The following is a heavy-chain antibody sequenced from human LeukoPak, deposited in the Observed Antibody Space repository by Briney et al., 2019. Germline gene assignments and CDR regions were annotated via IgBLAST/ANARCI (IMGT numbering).Heavy chain of an antibody. V-gene: IGHV3-7*04. CDR3: ARVAGSYGNGYGMDV. CDR2: IKEDGSEK. D-gene: IGHD1-26*01. J-gene: IGHJ6*02. Sequence: GGSLRLSCVASGFTFSSDWMSWVRRAPGKGLQWVANIKEDGSEKYYVDPVKGRFTISRDNAKNSLYLQMNSLRAEDTAAYYCARVAGSYGNGYGMDVWGQGTTVTVSS. CDR1: GFTFSSDW.